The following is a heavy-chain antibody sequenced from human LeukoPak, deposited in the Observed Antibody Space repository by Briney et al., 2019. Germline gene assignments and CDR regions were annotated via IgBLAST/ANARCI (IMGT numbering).Heavy chain of an antibody. CDR1: GFSFTSYD. V-gene: IGHV1-8*01. CDR3: ARWWDLRNFDF. D-gene: IGHD1-26*01. J-gene: IGHJ4*02. Sequence: ASVKVSCKTSGFSFTSYDINWVRQASGQGLEWKGGMNPRTGNADYAKKFQGRVTMTSNTSITTAYMELSSLKSDDTAVYYCARWWDLRNFDFWGQGTLVTVSS. CDR2: MNPRTGNA.